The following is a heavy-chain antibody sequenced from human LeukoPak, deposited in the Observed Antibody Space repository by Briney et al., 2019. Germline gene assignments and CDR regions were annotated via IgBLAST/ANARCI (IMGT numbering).Heavy chain of an antibody. J-gene: IGHJ4*02. D-gene: IGHD3-10*01. CDR1: GFTFSSYG. V-gene: IGHV3-23*01. CDR3: AKRTTMVRRRWGEFDY. Sequence: GGSLRLSCAASGFTFSSYGMHWVRQAPGKGLEWVSAISGSGGSTYYADSVKGRFTISRDNSKNTLYLQMNSLRAEDTAVYYCAKRTTMVRRRWGEFDYWGQGTLVTVSS. CDR2: ISGSGGST.